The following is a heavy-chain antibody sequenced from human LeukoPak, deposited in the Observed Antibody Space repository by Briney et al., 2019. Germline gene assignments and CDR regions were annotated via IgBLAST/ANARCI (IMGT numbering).Heavy chain of an antibody. J-gene: IGHJ4*02. CDR3: TRDQMNY. Sequence: GGSLRLSCTASAFTVSRNYMLWVRQAPGKGPEWVSLIISNGDTHYADSVKGRFTISRDTSKNTVSLQMNSLRVEDTAMYYCTRDQMNYWGQGTLVTVSS. CDR1: AFTVSRNY. V-gene: IGHV3-53*01. CDR2: IISNGDT. D-gene: IGHD5-24*01.